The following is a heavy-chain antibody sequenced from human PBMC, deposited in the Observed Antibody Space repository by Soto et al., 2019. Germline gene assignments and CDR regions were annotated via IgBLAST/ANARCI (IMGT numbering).Heavy chain of an antibody. CDR1: GFTFSSYG. J-gene: IGHJ5*02. CDR2: ISYDGANK. CDR3: AKSYCIFNSCVDNWFDP. D-gene: IGHD3-3*01. Sequence: QVQLVESGGGVVQPGRTLRLSCAASGFTFSSYGIHWVRQAPGKGLEWVALISYDGANKYYADSVKGRFTISRDNSKNTLYLQMNSLRPEDTAVYYCAKSYCIFNSCVDNWFDPWGQGTLVTVSS. V-gene: IGHV3-30*18.